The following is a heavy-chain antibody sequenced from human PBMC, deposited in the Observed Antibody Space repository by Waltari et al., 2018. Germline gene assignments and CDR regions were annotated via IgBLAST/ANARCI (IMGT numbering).Heavy chain of an antibody. Sequence: QVQLVESGGGVAQPGTSLRLSCAASGFTFSSHGMHWVRQAPGKGWEWVAGISYDGSDEYYADSVKGRFTISRDNSKNTLYLRMNSLRLEDTAVYYCAKDGAWTTVFYFESWGQGTLVPVSS. CDR1: GFTFSSHG. CDR3: AKDGAWTTVFYFES. V-gene: IGHV3-30*18. J-gene: IGHJ4*02. D-gene: IGHD4-17*01. CDR2: ISYDGSDE.